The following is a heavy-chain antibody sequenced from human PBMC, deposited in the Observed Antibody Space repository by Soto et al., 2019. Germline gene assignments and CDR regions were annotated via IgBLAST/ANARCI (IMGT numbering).Heavy chain of an antibody. V-gene: IGHV4-34*01. J-gene: IGHJ4*02. Sequence: SETLCLTCAVYGGSFIGYYWSWIRQPPGKGLEWIWEINPSGSTNYNPSLKSRVTISVDTSKNQFSLKLSSVTAADTGVYDCARGPAGGAPLDDWGQGTMVTVSS. D-gene: IGHD3-16*01. CDR3: ARGPAGGAPLDD. CDR2: INPSGST. CDR1: GGSFIGYY.